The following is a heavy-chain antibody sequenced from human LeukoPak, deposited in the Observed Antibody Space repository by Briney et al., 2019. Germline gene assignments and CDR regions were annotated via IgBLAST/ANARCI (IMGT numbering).Heavy chain of an antibody. Sequence: GGSLRLSCAASGFTFSSYAMSWVRQAPGKGLEWVSSISGSGTNTYYADSVKGRFTISRDNSMNLLFLQMSSLRVEDTAVYYCAKRRHYYGSGDYYRDPWGQGTLVTVSS. CDR1: GFTFSSYA. CDR3: AKRRHYYGSGDYYRDP. V-gene: IGHV3-23*01. CDR2: ISGSGTNT. J-gene: IGHJ5*02. D-gene: IGHD3-10*01.